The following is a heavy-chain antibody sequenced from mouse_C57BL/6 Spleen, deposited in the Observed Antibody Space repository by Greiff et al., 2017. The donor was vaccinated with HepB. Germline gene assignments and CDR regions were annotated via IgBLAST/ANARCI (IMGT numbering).Heavy chain of an antibody. CDR1: GYSITSGYY. CDR3: ARGNYVDYYAMDY. Sequence: EVKLQESGPGLVKPSQSLSLTCSVTGYSITSGYYWNWIRQFPGNKLEWMGYISYDGSNNYNPSLKNRISITRDTSKNQFFLKLNSVTTEDTATYYCARGNYVDYYAMDYWGQGTSVTVSS. D-gene: IGHD2-1*01. V-gene: IGHV3-6*01. CDR2: ISYDGSN. J-gene: IGHJ4*01.